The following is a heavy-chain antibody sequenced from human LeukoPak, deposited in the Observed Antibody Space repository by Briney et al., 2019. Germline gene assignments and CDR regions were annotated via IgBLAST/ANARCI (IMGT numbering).Heavy chain of an antibody. V-gene: IGHV3-23*01. CDR1: GFTFRSYA. D-gene: IGHD2-2*01. CDR3: AKVGARGRSSSTCFIY. CDR2: ISGSGDTT. J-gene: IGHJ4*02. Sequence: PGGSLRLSCVASGFTFRSYAMSWVRQAPGKGLEWVSAISGSGDTTYYADSVKGRFTISRDNSKNTLYLQMNSLRPEDTAVYYCAKVGARGRSSSTCFIYWGQGTLVTVSS.